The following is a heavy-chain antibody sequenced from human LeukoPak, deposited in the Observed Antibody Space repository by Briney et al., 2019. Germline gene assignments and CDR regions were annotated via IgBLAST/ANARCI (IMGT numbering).Heavy chain of an antibody. J-gene: IGHJ4*02. CDR1: GGSISSYF. CDR3: ARGATASYFDY. V-gene: IGHV4-59*01. D-gene: IGHD1-26*01. CDR2: IYYSGST. Sequence: SETLSLTCTVSGGSISSYFWSWIRQPPGKGLEWIGYIYYSGSTNYNPSLKGRVTISVDTSKSQFSLKLSSVTAADTAVYYCARGATASYFDYWGQGTLVTVSS.